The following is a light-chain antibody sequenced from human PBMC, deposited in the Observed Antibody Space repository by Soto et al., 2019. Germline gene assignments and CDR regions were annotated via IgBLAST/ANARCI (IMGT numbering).Light chain of an antibody. V-gene: IGKV3-20*01. CDR2: GAS. CDR3: QQYGTSPWT. Sequence: EIVLTQSPGTLSLSPGERATLSCRASQSVSSNYLGWYQQKLGQAPRLLIYGASSRATGIPDRFSGSGSGTDFTLIISRLEPEDFAMYFCQQYGTSPWTFGQGTKVETK. J-gene: IGKJ1*01. CDR1: QSVSSNY.